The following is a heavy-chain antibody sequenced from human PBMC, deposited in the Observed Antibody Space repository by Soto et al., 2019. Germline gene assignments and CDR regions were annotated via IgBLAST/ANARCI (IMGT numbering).Heavy chain of an antibody. V-gene: IGHV5-51*01. CDR2: IYPGDSDT. CDR1: GYSFTSYW. Sequence: PGDSLRISCKGSGYSFTSYWSGWVRQMPGKGMEWMGIIYPGDSDTRYRPSFQGQVTFSADKSISTAYLQWSSLKASDTAIYYCARLWRRGVFDLWGQGAMVTVSS. J-gene: IGHJ3*01. CDR3: ARLWRRGVFDL. D-gene: IGHD3-16*01.